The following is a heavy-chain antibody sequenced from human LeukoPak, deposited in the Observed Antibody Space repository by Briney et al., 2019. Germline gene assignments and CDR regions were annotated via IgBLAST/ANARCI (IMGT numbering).Heavy chain of an antibody. J-gene: IGHJ4*02. CDR3: AREMYSSGWYSDY. V-gene: IGHV4-39*07. Sequence: SETLSLTCTVSGGSISSSSYYWGWIRQPPGKGLEWIGSIYYSGSTYYNPSLKSRVTISVDTSKNQFSLKLSSATAADTAVYYCAREMYSSGWYSDYWGQGTLVTVSS. D-gene: IGHD6-19*01. CDR2: IYYSGST. CDR1: GGSISSSSYY.